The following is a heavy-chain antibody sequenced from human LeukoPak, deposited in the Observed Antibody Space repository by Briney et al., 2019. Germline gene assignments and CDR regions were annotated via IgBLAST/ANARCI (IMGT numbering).Heavy chain of an antibody. V-gene: IGHV4-34*01. CDR1: GGSFSGYY. CDR3: ARGNRYNHYYDSSGYRP. D-gene: IGHD3-22*01. CDR2: INHSGST. Sequence: SETLSLTCAVYGGSFSGYYWSWIRQPPGKGLEWIGEINHSGSTNYNPSLKSRVTISVDTSKNQFSLKLSSVTAADTAVYHCARGNRYNHYYDSSGYRPWGQGTLVTVSS. J-gene: IGHJ4*02.